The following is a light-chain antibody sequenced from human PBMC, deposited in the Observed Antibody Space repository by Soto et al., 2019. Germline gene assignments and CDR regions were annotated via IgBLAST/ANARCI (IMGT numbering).Light chain of an antibody. J-gene: IGLJ2*01. CDR2: YDS. V-gene: IGLV3-21*04. CDR1: NIGSKS. CDR3: QVWDSSSDHVV. Sequence: SYELTQPPSVSVAPGKTARITCGGNNIGSKSVHWYQQKPGQAPVLVIYYDSDRPSGIPERFSGSNSGNTATLTISRVEAGDADDYYCQVWDSSSDHVVFGGGTKLAVL.